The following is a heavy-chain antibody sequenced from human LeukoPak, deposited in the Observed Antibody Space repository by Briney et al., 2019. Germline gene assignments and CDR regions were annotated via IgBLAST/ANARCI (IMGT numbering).Heavy chain of an antibody. Sequence: SETLSLTCAVYGGSSSGYYWSWIRRPPGKGLEWIGEINHSGSTNYNPSLKSRVTISVDTSKNQFSLKLSSVTAADTAVYYCAQRGYSGYDYSGSYWYFDLWGRGTLVTVSS. V-gene: IGHV4-34*01. D-gene: IGHD5-12*01. CDR2: INHSGST. CDR3: AQRGYSGYDYSGSYWYFDL. CDR1: GGSSSGYY. J-gene: IGHJ2*01.